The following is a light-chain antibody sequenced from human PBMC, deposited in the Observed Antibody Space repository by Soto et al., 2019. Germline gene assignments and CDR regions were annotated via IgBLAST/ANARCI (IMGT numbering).Light chain of an antibody. CDR1: RTVTSSY. Sequence: EIVLTQSPGTLSLSPGERATLSCRASRTVTSSYLTWYQQKPGQAPRLLISGASSRATGIPDRFSGSGSGTDFTLTISRLEPEDSAVYYCQHYGSSPPFTFGPGTKVDIK. J-gene: IGKJ3*01. CDR3: QHYGSSPPFT. CDR2: GAS. V-gene: IGKV3-20*01.